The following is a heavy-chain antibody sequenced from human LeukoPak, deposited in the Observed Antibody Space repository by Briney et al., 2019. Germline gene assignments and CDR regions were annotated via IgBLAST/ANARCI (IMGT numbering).Heavy chain of an antibody. CDR2: IYYSGIT. V-gene: IGHV4-31*03. D-gene: IGHD6-13*01. CDR1: GGSISSGGYY. CDR3: ARLYSSSWSTGWFDT. Sequence: PSETLSLTCTVSGGSISSGGYYWSCIRQHPGECLEWIVYIYYSGITYYNTSLKSRVTISVDTSKNKFSLKLSSVTAADTAVYYCARLYSSSWSTGWFDTWGQGTLVTVSS. J-gene: IGHJ5*02.